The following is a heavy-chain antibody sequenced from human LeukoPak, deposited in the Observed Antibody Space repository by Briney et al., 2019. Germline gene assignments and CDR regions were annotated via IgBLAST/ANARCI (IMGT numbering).Heavy chain of an antibody. CDR2: ISSSSSTI. CDR3: ARDRSPLYGGNSAWDY. Sequence: PGGSLRLSCAASGFTFSSYSMNWVRQAPGKGLEWVSYISSSSSTIYYADSVKGRFTISRDNAKNSLYLQMNSLRAEDTAVYYCARDRSPLYGGNSAWDYWGQGTLVTVSS. J-gene: IGHJ4*02. CDR1: GFTFSSYS. D-gene: IGHD4-23*01. V-gene: IGHV3-48*04.